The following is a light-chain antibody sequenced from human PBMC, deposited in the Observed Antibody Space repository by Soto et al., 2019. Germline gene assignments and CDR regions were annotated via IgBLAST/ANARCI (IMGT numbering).Light chain of an antibody. CDR1: NSDVGSYDL. J-gene: IGLJ3*02. V-gene: IGLV2-23*02. CDR3: CSFAGATIWV. CDR2: EVS. Sequence: QSALTQPASVSGSPGQSITIPCTGTNSDVGSYDLVSWYQHRPGNVPKLIIFEVSKRPSGISDRFSGSKSGNTASLTISGLQPEDESDYYCCSFAGATIWVFGGGTKLTVL.